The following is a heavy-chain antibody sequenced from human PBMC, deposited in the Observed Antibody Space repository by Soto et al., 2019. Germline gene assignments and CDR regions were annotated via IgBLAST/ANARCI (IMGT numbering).Heavy chain of an antibody. CDR1: GYTFTSYA. CDR3: ARAHLGGYLPPDAVDI. V-gene: IGHV1-3*04. D-gene: IGHD6-25*01. J-gene: IGHJ3*02. Sequence: QVQLVQSGAEVKKPGASVKVSCKASGYTFTSYAIHWVRQAPGQRLEWMGWINTGNGNTKYSQRFQGRVTITRDTSASTAYMELSSLRSEDTAVYYCARAHLGGYLPPDAVDIWGQGTRVTVSS. CDR2: INTGNGNT.